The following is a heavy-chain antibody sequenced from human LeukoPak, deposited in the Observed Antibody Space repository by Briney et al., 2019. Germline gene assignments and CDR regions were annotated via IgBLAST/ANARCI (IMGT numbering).Heavy chain of an antibody. J-gene: IGHJ6*04. V-gene: IGHV3-21*01. CDR2: ISSSSTYI. CDR3: AELGITMIGGV. Sequence: GGSLRLSCKTSGFTFSSYSMNWVRQAPGKGLEWVSSISSSSTYIYYAESMKGRFTISRDNAKNALYLQMNSLRAEDTAIYYCAELGITMIGGVWGKGTTVTISS. D-gene: IGHD3-10*02. CDR1: GFTFSSYS.